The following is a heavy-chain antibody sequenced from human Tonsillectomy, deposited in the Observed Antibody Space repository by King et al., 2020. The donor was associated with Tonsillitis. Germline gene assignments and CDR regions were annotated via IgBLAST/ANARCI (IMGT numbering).Heavy chain of an antibody. D-gene: IGHD4-17*01. J-gene: IGHJ6*02. Sequence: QLQESGPGLVKPSGTLSLTCAVSGGSIRNSNWWSWVRQLPGKGLEWIGEIYHSGSTNYNPSLKSRVTISVDKSKNQFSLTLTSVTAADTGVYFCARDYGDYTGRYNGMDVWGQGTTVTVSS. CDR1: GGSIRNSNW. CDR3: ARDYGDYTGRYNGMDV. CDR2: IYHSGST. V-gene: IGHV4-4*02.